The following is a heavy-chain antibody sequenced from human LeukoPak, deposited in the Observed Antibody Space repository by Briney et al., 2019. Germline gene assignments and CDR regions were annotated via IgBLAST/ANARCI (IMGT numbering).Heavy chain of an antibody. V-gene: IGHV4-38-2*02. J-gene: IGHJ5*02. CDR3: ARHETGDLNWFDP. D-gene: IGHD7-27*01. Sequence: SETLSLTCTVSGYSISSGYYWGWIRQPPGKGLEWIGSIYHSGSTYYNPSLKCRVTISVDTSKNQFSLKLSSVTAADTAVYYCARHETGDLNWFDPWGQGTLVTVSS. CDR2: IYHSGST. CDR1: GYSISSGYY.